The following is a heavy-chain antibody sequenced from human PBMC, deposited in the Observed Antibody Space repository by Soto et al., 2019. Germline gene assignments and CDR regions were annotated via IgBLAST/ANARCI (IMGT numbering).Heavy chain of an antibody. J-gene: IGHJ3*01. CDR1: GLTISGKKY. CDR3: ATWHEREHAFDV. Sequence: DVPLVESGGCLIQPGESLRLSCAAFGLTISGKKYVAWVRQAPGKGLEWVSALYDVDGSFYADSVTGRFTTSSDSSKTTVYLQMNDLRPDDTAVYYCATWHEREHAFDVWGQGTTVTISS. CDR2: LYDVDGS. V-gene: IGHV3-53*01. D-gene: IGHD1-1*01.